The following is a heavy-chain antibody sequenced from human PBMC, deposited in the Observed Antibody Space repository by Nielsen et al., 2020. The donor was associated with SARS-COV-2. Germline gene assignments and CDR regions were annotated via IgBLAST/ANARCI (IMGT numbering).Heavy chain of an antibody. V-gene: IGHV4-59*01. CDR2: IYYSGST. CDR3: ARSAGYSSGWYQNNWFDP. J-gene: IGHJ5*02. Sequence: SETLSLTCTVSGGSISSYYWSWIRQPPGKGLEWIGYIYYSGSTNYNPSLKSRVTISVDTSKNQFSLKLSSVTAADTAVYYCARSAGYSSGWYQNNWFDPWGQGTLVTVSS. CDR1: GGSISSYY. D-gene: IGHD6-19*01.